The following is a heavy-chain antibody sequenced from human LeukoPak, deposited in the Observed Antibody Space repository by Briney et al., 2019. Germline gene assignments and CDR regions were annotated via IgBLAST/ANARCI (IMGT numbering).Heavy chain of an antibody. J-gene: IGHJ4*02. CDR2: IYYSGRT. D-gene: IGHD6-6*01. CDR3: ARSSIAARPNINFDY. Sequence: PSETLSLTCTVSGGSISSYYWSWLRQPPGKGLEWIGYIYYSGRTIYNPSLKSRVTISVDTSKNQFSLKLSSVTAADTAVYYCARSSIAARPNINFDYWGQGTLVTVSS. CDR1: GGSISSYY. V-gene: IGHV4-59*01.